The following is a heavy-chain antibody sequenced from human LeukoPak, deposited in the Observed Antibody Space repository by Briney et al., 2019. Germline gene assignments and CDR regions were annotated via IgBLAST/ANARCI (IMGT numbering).Heavy chain of an antibody. J-gene: IGHJ6*03. CDR3: ARVPIVGATRVLYYYYMDV. CDR1: GGSISSYY. V-gene: IGHV4-59*01. D-gene: IGHD1-26*01. CDR2: IYYSGST. Sequence: KSSETLSLTCTVSGGSISSYYWSWIRQPPGKGLEWIGYIYYSGSTNYNPSLKSRVTISVDTSKNQFSLKLSSVTAADTAVYYCARVPIVGATRVLYYYYMDVWGKGTTVTVSS.